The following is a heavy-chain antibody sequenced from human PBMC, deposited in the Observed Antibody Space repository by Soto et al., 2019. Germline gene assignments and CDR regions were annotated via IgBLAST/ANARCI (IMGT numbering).Heavy chain of an antibody. V-gene: IGHV3-11*01. CDR1: GFTFSDYY. D-gene: IGHD6-13*01. CDR2: ISSSGSTI. J-gene: IGHJ6*03. Sequence: PGGSLRLSCAASGFTFSDYYMSWIRQAPGKGLEWVSYISSSGSTIYYADSVKGRFTISRDNAKNSLYLQMNSLRAEDTAVYYCARGVSSSWDGDYYYYMDVWGKGTTVTVSS. CDR3: ARGVSSSWDGDYYYYMDV.